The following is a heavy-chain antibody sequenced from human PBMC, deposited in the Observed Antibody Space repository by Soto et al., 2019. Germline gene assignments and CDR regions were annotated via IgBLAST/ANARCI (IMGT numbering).Heavy chain of an antibody. J-gene: IGHJ4*02. CDR1: GGSISSGTYH. V-gene: IGHV4-30-4*01. D-gene: IGHD2-2*01. Sequence: PSETLSLTCTVSGGSISSGTYHWSWIRQPPGKGLEWIGHIYYSGSTFYNPSLKSRVTLSVDTSKNQFSLELNSVTVADTAVYYCAEYHRVFHYWGQGTLVTVS. CDR3: AEYHRVFHY. CDR2: IYYSGST.